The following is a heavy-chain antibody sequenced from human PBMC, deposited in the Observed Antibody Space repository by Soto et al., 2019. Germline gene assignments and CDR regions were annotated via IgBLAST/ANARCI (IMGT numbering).Heavy chain of an antibody. Sequence: ASVKVSCKASGYTFTSYDINWVRQATGQGLEWMGWINPNSGNTSYAQKLQGRVTMTTDTSTSTAYMELRSLRSDDTAVYYCARVELLSATHAFDIWGQGTMVTVSS. J-gene: IGHJ3*02. CDR2: INPNSGNT. CDR1: GYTFTSYD. CDR3: ARVELLSATHAFDI. V-gene: IGHV1-18*01. D-gene: IGHD1-7*01.